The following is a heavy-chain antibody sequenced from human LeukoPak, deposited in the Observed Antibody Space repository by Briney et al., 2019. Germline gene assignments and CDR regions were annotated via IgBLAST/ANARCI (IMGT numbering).Heavy chain of an antibody. Sequence: PSETLSLTCTVSGGSISSSSYYWGWIRQPPGKGLEWIGSIYYSGSTYYNPSLKSRVTISVDTSKNQFSLKLSSVTAADTAVYYCAKWIQLWFGDAFDIWGQGTMVTVSS. CDR3: AKWIQLWFGDAFDI. V-gene: IGHV4-39*07. CDR2: IYYSGST. J-gene: IGHJ3*02. CDR1: GGSISSSSYY. D-gene: IGHD5-18*01.